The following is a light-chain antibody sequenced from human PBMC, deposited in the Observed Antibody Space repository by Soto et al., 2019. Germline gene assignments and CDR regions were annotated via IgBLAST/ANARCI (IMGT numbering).Light chain of an antibody. J-gene: IGKJ4*01. CDR3: QHYGSLVLT. CDR2: GAS. CDR1: QSVSSSY. Sequence: EIVLTQSPGTLSLSPGEIATLSCRASQSVSSSYLAWYKQKPGQALRLLIYGASSRATGIPDRFSGSGSGTDFTLTNSRLEPEDFAVYYCQHYGSLVLTFGGGTKVEIK. V-gene: IGKV3-20*01.